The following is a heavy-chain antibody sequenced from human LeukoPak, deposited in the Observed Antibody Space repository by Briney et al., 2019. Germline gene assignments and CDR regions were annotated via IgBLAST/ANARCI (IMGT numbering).Heavy chain of an antibody. Sequence: ASVKVSCKASGYTFTSYGISWVRQAPGQGLEWMGWISAYNGNTNYAQKLQGRVTMTTDTSTSTAYMELRSLRSDDTAVYYCARTTSGSYSPLYDYWGQGTLVTVSS. D-gene: IGHD3-10*01. J-gene: IGHJ4*02. V-gene: IGHV1-18*01. CDR2: ISAYNGNT. CDR3: ARTTSGSYSPLYDY. CDR1: GYTFTSYG.